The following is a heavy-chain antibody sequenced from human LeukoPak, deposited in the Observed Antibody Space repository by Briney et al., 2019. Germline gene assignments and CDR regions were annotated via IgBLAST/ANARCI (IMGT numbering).Heavy chain of an antibody. CDR2: INPNSGGT. CDR3: ARFRYYDILTGFDY. Sequence: VAPVKVSCKASGYTFTGYYMHWVRQAPGQGLEWMGRINPNSGGTNYAQKFQGRVTMTRDTSISTAYMELSRLRSDDTAVYYCARFRYYDILTGFDYWGQGTLVTVSS. V-gene: IGHV1-2*06. J-gene: IGHJ4*02. D-gene: IGHD3-9*01. CDR1: GYTFTGYY.